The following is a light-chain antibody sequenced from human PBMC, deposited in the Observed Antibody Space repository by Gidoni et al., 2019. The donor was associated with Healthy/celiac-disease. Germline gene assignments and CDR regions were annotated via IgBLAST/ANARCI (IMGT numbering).Light chain of an antibody. V-gene: IGKV1-33*01. Sequence: DSQMTQSPSSLSASVGDRVTITCQASQDISNYLNWYQQKPGKAPKLLIYDASNLETGVPSRFSGSGSGTDFTFTISSLQPEDIATYYCQQYDNLFTFXGXTKVEIK. J-gene: IGKJ4*01. CDR1: QDISNY. CDR3: QQYDNLFT. CDR2: DAS.